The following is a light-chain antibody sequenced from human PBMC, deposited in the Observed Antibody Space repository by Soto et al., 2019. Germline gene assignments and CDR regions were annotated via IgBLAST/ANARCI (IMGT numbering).Light chain of an antibody. CDR2: GVN. CDR1: SSYIGDYNY. J-gene: IGLJ1*01. Sequence: QSALTQPASVSGSPGQSITISCTGTSSYIGDYNYVSWYQQRPEKAPELMIYGVNNRPPGVSNRFSGSKSGNTASLTISGLQAEDEADYYCSSYTSSITYVFGTGTKLTVL. V-gene: IGLV2-14*01. CDR3: SSYTSSITYV.